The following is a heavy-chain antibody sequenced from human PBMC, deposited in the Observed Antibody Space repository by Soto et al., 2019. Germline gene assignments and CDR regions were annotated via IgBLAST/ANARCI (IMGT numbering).Heavy chain of an antibody. CDR1: GFTFSSYA. CDR2: ISGSGGST. D-gene: IGHD1-7*01. V-gene: IGHV3-23*01. Sequence: PGGSLRLSCEASGFTFSSYAMSWVRQAPGKGLEWVSAISGSGGSTYYADSVKGRFTISRDNSKNTLYLQMNSLRAEDTAVYYCAKTLYNWNYYVWFDPWGQGTLVTVSS. CDR3: AKTLYNWNYYVWFDP. J-gene: IGHJ5*02.